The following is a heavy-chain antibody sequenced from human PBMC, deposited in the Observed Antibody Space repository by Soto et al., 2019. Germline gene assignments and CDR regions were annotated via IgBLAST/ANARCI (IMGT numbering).Heavy chain of an antibody. J-gene: IGHJ6*02. Sequence: EVQLVESGGGLVQPGGSLRLSCAASGLIFSDYHMDWVRQAPGKGLEWVGRIRRKANSYTTEYAASVKGRFTISRDDSKNSLYLQMNSLKSEDTAVYYCAMLGGWSGGSSGMEVWGQGTTVIVSS. CDR1: GLIFSDYH. D-gene: IGHD6-19*01. CDR3: AMLGGWSGGSSGMEV. V-gene: IGHV3-72*01. CDR2: IRRKANSYTT.